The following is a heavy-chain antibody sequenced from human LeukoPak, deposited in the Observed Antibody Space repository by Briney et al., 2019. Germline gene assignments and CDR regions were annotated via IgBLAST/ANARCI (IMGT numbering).Heavy chain of an antibody. J-gene: IGHJ6*02. CDR1: GYTFTGYY. V-gene: IGHV1-2*04. CDR3: ARGFLRGERFYDFWSGYHNTEDYYYGMDV. CDR2: INPNSGGT. D-gene: IGHD3-3*01. Sequence: ASVKVSCKASGYTFTGYYMHWVRQAPGQGLEWMGWINPNSGGTNYAQKFQGWVTMTRDTSISTAYMELSRLRSDDTAVYYCARGFLRGERFYDFWSGYHNTEDYYYGMDVWGQGTTVTVSS.